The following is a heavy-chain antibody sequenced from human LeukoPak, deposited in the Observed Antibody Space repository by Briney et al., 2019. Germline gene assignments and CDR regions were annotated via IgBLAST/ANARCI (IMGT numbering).Heavy chain of an antibody. D-gene: IGHD5-12*01. V-gene: IGHV4-59*01. CDR3: ASSVSGYGDY. J-gene: IGHJ4*02. CDR2: IYYSGST. CDR1: GGSISSYY. Sequence: KPTETLSLTCTVSGGSISSYYWSWIRQPPGKGLEWIGYIYYSGSTNYNPSLKSRVTISVDTSKNQFSLKLSSVTAADTAVYNCASSVSGYGDYRGQGTLVTVSS.